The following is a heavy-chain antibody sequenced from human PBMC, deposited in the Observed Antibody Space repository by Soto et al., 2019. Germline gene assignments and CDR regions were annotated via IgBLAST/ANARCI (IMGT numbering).Heavy chain of an antibody. CDR2: IHTTENT. J-gene: IGHJ4*02. D-gene: IGHD6-13*01. CDR1: GCYISSYY. Sequence: PSATLALTYPVSGCYISSYYWSWIRQPAGKGMEWIGRIHTTENTNYNPSLRSRVTMSVDTSNNQFSLKLTSLTAADTAVYYCARALTSAAGLYFDYWGQGTLVTVSS. V-gene: IGHV4-4*07. CDR3: ARALTSAAGLYFDY.